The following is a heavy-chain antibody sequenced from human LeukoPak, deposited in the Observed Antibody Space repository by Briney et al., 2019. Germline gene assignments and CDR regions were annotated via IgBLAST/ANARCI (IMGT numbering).Heavy chain of an antibody. J-gene: IGHJ3*02. D-gene: IGHD3-16*02. Sequence: SETLSLTCTVSGGSTSSSSYYWGWIRQPPGKGLEWIGSIYYSGKTYYNPSLKSRVTISADTAKNQFSLKLSSVTAADTAVYYCARPYRIRTAFDIWGQGTMVTVSS. V-gene: IGHV4-39*01. CDR3: ARPYRIRTAFDI. CDR1: GGSTSSSSYY. CDR2: IYYSGKT.